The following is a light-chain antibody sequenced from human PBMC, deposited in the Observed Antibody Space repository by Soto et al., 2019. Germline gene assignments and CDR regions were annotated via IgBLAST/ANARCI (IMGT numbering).Light chain of an antibody. CDR1: QSVSRY. V-gene: IGKV3D-20*01. J-gene: IGKJ4*02. CDR3: QQYSSLPLP. Sequence: EIVLTQSPGTLSLSPGERTTLSCGASQSVSRYLAWYQQKPGLAPRLLIYDASTRATGIPDRFSGSGSGTDFTLTISRLEPEDFAVYYCQQYSSLPLPFGGGTKVDIK. CDR2: DAS.